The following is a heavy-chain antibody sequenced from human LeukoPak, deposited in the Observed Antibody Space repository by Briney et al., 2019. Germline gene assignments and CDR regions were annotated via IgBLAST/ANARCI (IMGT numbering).Heavy chain of an antibody. J-gene: IGHJ6*03. CDR1: GFTFSSHA. CDR3: AKGSKAVIFTRDHYMDV. CDR2: MSGSGGST. Sequence: GGSLRLSCAGSGFTFSSHAMSWVRQAPGKGLEWVSAMSGSGGSTYYADSVKGRFTISRDNSKNTLYLQMNSLRAEDTAVYYCAKGSKAVIFTRDHYMDVWGKGTTVTISS. V-gene: IGHV3-23*01. D-gene: IGHD3/OR15-3a*01.